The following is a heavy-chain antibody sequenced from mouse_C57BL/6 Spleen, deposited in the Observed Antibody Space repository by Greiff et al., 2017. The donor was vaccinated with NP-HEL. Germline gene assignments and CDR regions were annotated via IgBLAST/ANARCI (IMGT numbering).Heavy chain of an antibody. CDR2: IHPNSGST. CDR3: ARYDYGSNFDY. V-gene: IGHV1-64*01. Sequence: QVQLQQPGAELVKPGASVKLSCKASGYTFTSYWMHWVKQRPGHGLEWIGMIHPNSGSTNYNEKFKSKAKLTVDKSSSTAYMQLSSLTSEDSAVYYCARYDYGSNFDYGGQGTPLTVSS. CDR1: GYTFTSYW. D-gene: IGHD1-1*01. J-gene: IGHJ2*01.